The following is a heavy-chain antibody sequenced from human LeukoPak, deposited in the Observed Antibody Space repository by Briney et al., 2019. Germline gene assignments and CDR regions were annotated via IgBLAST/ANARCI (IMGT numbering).Heavy chain of an antibody. CDR3: TREYGFMTTVFHAFDI. D-gene: IGHD4-17*01. Sequence: SESLSLTCTVSGGSITSSSYYWGWIRQPPGKGLEWIGSVYYSGNSYNNPSLKSRVTLSVDTSKNQFSLKLSSVTAADTAIYYCTREYGFMTTVFHAFDIWGQGTVVTVSS. CDR2: VYYSGNS. V-gene: IGHV4-39*07. CDR1: GGSITSSSYY. J-gene: IGHJ3*02.